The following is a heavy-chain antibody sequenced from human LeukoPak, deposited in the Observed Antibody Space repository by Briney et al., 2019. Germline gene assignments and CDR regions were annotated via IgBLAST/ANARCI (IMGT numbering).Heavy chain of an antibody. V-gene: IGHV3-30*18. Sequence: AMSLRLSCAASGFTFSSYCVHWVRQPPDKGLGWVAVISYDGRNKYYGDSVDGRFIISRDNSKNTLYLHMNSLRAEDTAVYSCAKDRDSYYYYGMDVWGQGTTVTVSS. J-gene: IGHJ6*02. CDR3: AKDRDSYYYYGMDV. CDR1: GFTFSSYC. D-gene: IGHD3/OR15-3a*01. CDR2: ISYDGRNK.